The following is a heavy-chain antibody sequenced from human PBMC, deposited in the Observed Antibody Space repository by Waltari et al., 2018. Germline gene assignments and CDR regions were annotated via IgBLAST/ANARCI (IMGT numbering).Heavy chain of an antibody. J-gene: IGHJ5*02. Sequence: QLQLQESGPALVKPSETLSLTCTVSGDSLSSSGYFWGWIRQSPGKGLEWIGSIYYTGSTYYNPSLMSLVTRSADTSKNQFSLNLSSVTAADTAVFYCARFSKSANWFDPWGQGTLVTVAS. V-gene: IGHV4-39*01. CDR1: GDSLSSSGYF. CDR3: ARFSKSANWFDP. D-gene: IGHD3-3*02. CDR2: IYYTGST.